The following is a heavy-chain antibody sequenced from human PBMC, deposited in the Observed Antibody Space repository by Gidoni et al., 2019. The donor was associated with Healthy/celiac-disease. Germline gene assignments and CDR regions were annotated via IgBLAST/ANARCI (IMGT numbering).Heavy chain of an antibody. D-gene: IGHD2-2*01. J-gene: IGHJ5*02. CDR3: AKEGEDFVVPAEGWFDP. CDR1: GFTFSSYA. CDR2: ISGSGGST. V-gene: IGHV3-23*01. Sequence: EVQLLESGGGLVQPGGSLRLSCAASGFTFSSYAMSWVRQAPGKGLEWVSAISGSGGSTYYADSVKGRFTISRDNSKNTLYLQMNSLRAEDTAVYYCAKEGEDFVVPAEGWFDPWGQGTLVTVSS.